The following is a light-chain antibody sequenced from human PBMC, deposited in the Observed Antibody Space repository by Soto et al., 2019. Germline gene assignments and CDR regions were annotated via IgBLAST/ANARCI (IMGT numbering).Light chain of an antibody. Sequence: DIEMTQSPDSLAVSLGERATINCKSSQSVLFSPNNKNYLAWYQQKPGQTPNLLIYWASTRESGVPDRFSGSGSGTDFTLTISSLRAEDVAVYYCQQYYDAPLTFGGGTKVEIK. CDR1: QSVLFSPNNKNY. J-gene: IGKJ4*01. CDR2: WAS. CDR3: QQYYDAPLT. V-gene: IGKV4-1*01.